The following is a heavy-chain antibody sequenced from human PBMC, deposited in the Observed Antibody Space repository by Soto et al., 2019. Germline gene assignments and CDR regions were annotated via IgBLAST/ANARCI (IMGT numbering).Heavy chain of an antibody. CDR2: INAGNGNT. CDR3: ARGIWTMARRAYYFDH. V-gene: IGHV1-3*01. Sequence: ASVKVSCKASGYTFTNYAMQWVRQAPGQRLEWMGWINAGNGNTRYSQNFQGRVTITRDTSASTAYMELSSLISEDAAVYYCARGIWTMARRAYYFDHWGQGTLVTVSS. CDR1: GYTFTNYA. J-gene: IGHJ4*02. D-gene: IGHD3-10*01.